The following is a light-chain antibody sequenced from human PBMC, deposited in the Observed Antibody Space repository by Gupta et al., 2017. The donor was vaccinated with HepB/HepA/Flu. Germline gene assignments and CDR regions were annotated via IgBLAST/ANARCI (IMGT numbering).Light chain of an antibody. CDR2: WAS. CDR3: QQYYSTPYT. CDR1: QSVLYSSNNKNY. J-gene: IGKJ2*01. Sequence: DIVMTQSPDSLAVSLCERDTINCKSSQSVLYSSNNKNYLAWYQQKPGQPPKLLIYWASTRESGVPDRFSGSGSGTDFTLTISSLQAEDVAVYYCQQYYSTPYTFGQETKLEIK. V-gene: IGKV4-1*01.